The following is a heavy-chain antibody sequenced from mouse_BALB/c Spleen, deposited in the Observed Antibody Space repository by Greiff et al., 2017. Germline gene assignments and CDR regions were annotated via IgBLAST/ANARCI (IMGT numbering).Heavy chain of an antibody. J-gene: IGHJ4*01. Sequence: EVKLVESGGGLVKPGGSLKLFCAASGFTFSDYYMYWVRQTPEKRLEWVATISDGGSYTYYPDSVKGRFTISRDNAKNNLYLQMSSLKSEDTAMYYCAREGYGSSSMDYWGQGTSVTVSS. D-gene: IGHD1-1*01. CDR3: AREGYGSSSMDY. V-gene: IGHV5-4*02. CDR2: ISDGGSYT. CDR1: GFTFSDYY.